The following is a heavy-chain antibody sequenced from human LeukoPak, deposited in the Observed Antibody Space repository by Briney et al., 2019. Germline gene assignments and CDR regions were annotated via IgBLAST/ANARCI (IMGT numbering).Heavy chain of an antibody. Sequence: GGSLRLSCAASGFTFDDYGMSWVRQAPGKGLEWVSGINWNSGSTGYADSVKGRFTISRDNAKNSLYLQMNSLRAEDTALYYCARWGLNYYGSGSYEDYWGQGTLVTVSS. CDR3: ARWGLNYYGSGSYEDY. D-gene: IGHD3-10*01. J-gene: IGHJ4*02. CDR2: INWNSGST. CDR1: GFTFDDYG. V-gene: IGHV3-20*04.